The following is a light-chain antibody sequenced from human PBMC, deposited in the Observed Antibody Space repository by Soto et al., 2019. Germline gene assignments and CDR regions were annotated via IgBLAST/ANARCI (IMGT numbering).Light chain of an antibody. Sequence: DIQMTQSPSSLSASVGDRVTITCRASQDLDSWLAWYQQKPGEAPKVLIYAASNLRSGVPSRFSVSGSGADFSLTISSLQPEDVATYYCKQSRSFPLTFGGGTKVEIK. V-gene: IGKV1-12*01. CDR1: QDLDSW. CDR2: AAS. CDR3: KQSRSFPLT. J-gene: IGKJ4*01.